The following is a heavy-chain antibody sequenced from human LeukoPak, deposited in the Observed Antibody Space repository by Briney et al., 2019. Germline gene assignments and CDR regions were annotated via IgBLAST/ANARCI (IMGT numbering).Heavy chain of an antibody. J-gene: IGHJ4*02. D-gene: IGHD6-19*01. V-gene: IGHV1-2*02. CDR3: ARDGAVAGTAYPEY. Sequence: ASVTVSFKASGYTFTDYYMHWVRQAPGQGLEWMGWINPNSGGTNYAQKFQGRVTMTRDTSISTAYMELSRLTSDDAAVYYCARDGAVAGTAYPEYWGQGTLVTVSS. CDR2: INPNSGGT. CDR1: GYTFTDYY.